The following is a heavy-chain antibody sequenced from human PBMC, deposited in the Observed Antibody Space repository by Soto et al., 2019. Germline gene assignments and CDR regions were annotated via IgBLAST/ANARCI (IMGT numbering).Heavy chain of an antibody. D-gene: IGHD6-13*01. CDR1: GCTFSSYG. Sequence: GGSLRLSCAASGCTFSSYGMHWVRQAPGKGLEWVAVISYDGSNKYYADSVKGRFTISRDNSKNTLYLQMNSLRAEDTAVYYCAKDPHPYSSGWYPHDYWGQGTLVTVSS. V-gene: IGHV3-30*18. CDR2: ISYDGSNK. J-gene: IGHJ4*02. CDR3: AKDPHPYSSGWYPHDY.